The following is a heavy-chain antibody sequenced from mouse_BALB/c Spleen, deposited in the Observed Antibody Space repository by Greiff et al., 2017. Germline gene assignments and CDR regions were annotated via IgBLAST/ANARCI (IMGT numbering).Heavy chain of an antibody. CDR3: ARNGNYVRFAY. V-gene: IGHV1-77*01. Sequence: VQLQQSGPELVKPGASVKMSCKASGYTFTDYVISWVKQGTGQGLEWIGEMYPGSGSTYYNEKFKGKATLTADKSSNTAYMQLSSLTSEDSAVYFCARNGNYVRFAYWGQGTLVTVSA. D-gene: IGHD2-1*01. CDR2: MYPGSGST. CDR1: GYTFTDYV. J-gene: IGHJ3*01.